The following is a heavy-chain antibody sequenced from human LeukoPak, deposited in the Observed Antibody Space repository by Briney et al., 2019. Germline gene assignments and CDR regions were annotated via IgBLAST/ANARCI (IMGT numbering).Heavy chain of an antibody. D-gene: IGHD1-26*01. J-gene: IGHJ3*02. CDR1: GFTFSSYD. V-gene: IGHV3-13*01. CDR3: ARASGSYFHDAFDI. Sequence: PGGSLRLSCAASGFTFSSYDMHWVRQATGKGLEWVSAIGTAGDTYYPGSVKGRFTISRENAKNSLYLQMNSLRAGDTAVYYCARASGSYFHDAFDIWGQGTMVTVSS. CDR2: IGTAGDT.